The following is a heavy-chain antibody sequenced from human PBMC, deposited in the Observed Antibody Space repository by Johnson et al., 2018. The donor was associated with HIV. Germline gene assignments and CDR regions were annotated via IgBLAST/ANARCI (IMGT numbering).Heavy chain of an antibody. CDR3: TTDSEGHVFDI. D-gene: IGHD1-14*01. Sequence: VQLVESGGGLVQPGGSLRMSCVASGFTFSTYGMTWVRQAPGKGLEWVSAISGTGGTTYYADSVRGRFSISRDKSKDTLYLQMSSLRAEDTAVYYSTTDSEGHVFDIWGQGTMVTVSS. J-gene: IGHJ3*02. CDR2: ISGTGGTT. V-gene: IGHV3-23*04. CDR1: GFTFSTYG.